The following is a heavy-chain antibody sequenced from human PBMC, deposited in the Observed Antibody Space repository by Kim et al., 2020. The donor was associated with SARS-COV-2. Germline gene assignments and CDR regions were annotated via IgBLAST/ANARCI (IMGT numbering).Heavy chain of an antibody. V-gene: IGHV3-23*01. CDR2: ISGSGDST. J-gene: IGHJ6*02. Sequence: GGSLRLSCAASGLIFSNYAMSWVRQAPGKGLEWVSAISGSGDSTYYADSVKGRFTISRDNPKNTLDLQMNSLRADDTAVYYCAKYPSHGRIQPLGVWGQGTTVTVSS. CDR3: AKYPSHGRIQPLGV. CDR1: GLIFSNYA. D-gene: IGHD5-18*01.